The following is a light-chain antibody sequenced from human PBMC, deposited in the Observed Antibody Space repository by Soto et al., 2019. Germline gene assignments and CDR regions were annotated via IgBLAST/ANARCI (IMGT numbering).Light chain of an antibody. CDR2: DAS. CDR1: QSVTTF. J-gene: IGKJ5*01. V-gene: IGKV3-11*01. Sequence: EIVLTQSPATLSLSPGERATLSCRASQSVTTFLAWYQQKPGQAPRLLIYDASDRAPGIPARFSGSGSATDFTLTINNLEPEDFAVYYCQQRSNWSPSITFGQGTRLEIK. CDR3: QQRSNWSPSIT.